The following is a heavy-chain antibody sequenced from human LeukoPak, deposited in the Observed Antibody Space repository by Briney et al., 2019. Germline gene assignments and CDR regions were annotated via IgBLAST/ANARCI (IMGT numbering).Heavy chain of an antibody. V-gene: IGHV1-2*02. CDR2: INPYSGAT. J-gene: IGHJ5*02. CDR1: GYTFTDLY. D-gene: IGHD6-6*01. CDR3: ATGSITHTRDP. Sequence: ASVTVSCQPSGYTFTDLYLNWVRQAPGQGLEWMGWINPYSGATINAQRFQGRVTLTWDTSIGTAYMELTRLTSDDTAVYYCATGSITHTRDPWGQGTLVTVSS.